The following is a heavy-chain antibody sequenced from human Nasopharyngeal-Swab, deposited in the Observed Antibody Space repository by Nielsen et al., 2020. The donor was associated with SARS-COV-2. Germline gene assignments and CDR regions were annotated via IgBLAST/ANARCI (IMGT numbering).Heavy chain of an antibody. CDR1: GYTFTRYD. D-gene: IGHD1-26*01. CDR2: MNPNSGNT. Sequence: SVNVSCKASGYTFTRYDINWVRQATGQGLGWMGWMNPNSGNTGYAQKFQGRVTMTRNTSISTAYMELSSLRSEDTAVYYCARAQVGATIAFDIWGQGTMVTVSS. CDR3: ARAQVGATIAFDI. V-gene: IGHV1-8*01. J-gene: IGHJ3*02.